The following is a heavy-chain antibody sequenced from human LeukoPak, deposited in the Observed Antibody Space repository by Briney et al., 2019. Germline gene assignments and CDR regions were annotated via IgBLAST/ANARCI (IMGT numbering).Heavy chain of an antibody. CDR3: ARGLGAPDR. CDR1: GFIFTSYW. J-gene: IGHJ4*02. D-gene: IGHD1-14*01. Sequence: LSGGSLRLSCAASGFIFTSYWMSWVRQAPGKGLEWVANIKRDGGEKNYVDSVKGRFTISRDNADNSLYLQMDSLRAEDTAVYYCARGLGAPDRWGQGTLVTVSS. V-gene: IGHV3-7*01. CDR2: IKRDGGEK.